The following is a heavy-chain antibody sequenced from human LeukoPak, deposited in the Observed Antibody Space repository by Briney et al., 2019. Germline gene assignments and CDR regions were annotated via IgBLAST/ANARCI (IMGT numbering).Heavy chain of an antibody. V-gene: IGHV4-39*01. Sequence: SETLSLTCTVSGASISSRSYYWDWIRQPPGKGLDWIGSIYFSGSTYYNPSLKSRVTISVDTSKNQFSPKMRSVTAADTAVYYCARRTVATTGVDYWGQGSLVTVSS. CDR3: ARRTVATTGVDY. J-gene: IGHJ4*02. CDR1: GASISSRSYY. CDR2: IYFSGST. D-gene: IGHD5-12*01.